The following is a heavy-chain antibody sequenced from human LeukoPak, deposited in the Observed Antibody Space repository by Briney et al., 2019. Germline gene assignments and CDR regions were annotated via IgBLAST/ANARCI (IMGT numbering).Heavy chain of an antibody. CDR2: IYSGSST. CDR3: ARVDTMVRGVITYYYYYGMDV. V-gene: IGHV3-66*01. Sequence: GGSLRLSCAASGFTVSSNYMSWVRQAPGKGLEWVSVIYSGSSTYYADSVKGRFTISRDNSKNTLYLQMNSLRAEDTAVYYCARVDTMVRGVITYYYYYGMDVWGQGTTVTVSS. CDR1: GFTVSSNY. D-gene: IGHD3-10*01. J-gene: IGHJ6*02.